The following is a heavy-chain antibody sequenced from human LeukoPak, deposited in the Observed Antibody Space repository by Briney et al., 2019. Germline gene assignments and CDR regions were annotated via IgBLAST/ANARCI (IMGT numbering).Heavy chain of an antibody. CDR2: IYYSGST. V-gene: IGHV4-39*07. D-gene: IGHD5-18*01. J-gene: IGHJ4*02. Sequence: KPSETLSLTCTVSGGSIGSGTYYWGWIRQPPGKGLEWLGTIYYSGSTYYNPSLKSRVTISVDTSKNQFSLKLSSVTAADTAVYFCARGRGSQLWFLRYYFDYWGQGTLVTVSS. CDR3: ARGRGSQLWFLRYYFDY. CDR1: GGSIGSGTYY.